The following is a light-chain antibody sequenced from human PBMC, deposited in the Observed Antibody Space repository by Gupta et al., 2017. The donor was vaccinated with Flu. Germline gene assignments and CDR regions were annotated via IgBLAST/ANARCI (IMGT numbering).Light chain of an antibody. J-gene: IGKJ4*01. Sequence: DIVLTQSPASLAVSLGERVTIACKSSQTLLYSSNNKNYLAWYQQKAGQPPSLLIYWASTRESGVPERFSGSGSGTDFTLTISSLQAEDVAVYYCQQYYSTPLTFGGGTKVEIK. CDR2: WAS. CDR1: QTLLYSSNNKNY. V-gene: IGKV4-1*01. CDR3: QQYYSTPLT.